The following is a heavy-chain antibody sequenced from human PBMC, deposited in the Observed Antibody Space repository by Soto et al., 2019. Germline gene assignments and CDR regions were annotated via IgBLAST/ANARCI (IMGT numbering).Heavy chain of an antibody. CDR1: GFSLSNARMG. Sequence: TTLVNPTETLTLTCTVSGFSLSNARMGVSWIRQPPGKALEWLAHIFSNDEKSYSTSLKSRLTISKDTSKSQVVLTMTNMDPVDTATYYCARIDDDFWSGYYPGPNGMDVWGQGTTVTVSS. D-gene: IGHD3-3*01. CDR3: ARIDDDFWSGYYPGPNGMDV. CDR2: IFSNDEK. J-gene: IGHJ6*02. V-gene: IGHV2-26*01.